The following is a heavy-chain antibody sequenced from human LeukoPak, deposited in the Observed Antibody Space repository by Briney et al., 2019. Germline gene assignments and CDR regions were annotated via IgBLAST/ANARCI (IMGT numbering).Heavy chain of an antibody. J-gene: IGHJ4*02. D-gene: IGHD3-22*01. CDR2: ISSSGSTI. V-gene: IGHV3-48*03. CDR3: ARDYDLYYFDY. Sequence: GGSLRLSCAASGFTFSSYEMNWVRQAPGKGLEWVSYISSSGSTIYYADSVKGRFTISRDNAKNSLYLQMSSLRAEDTAVYYCARDYDLYYFDYWGQGTLVTVSS. CDR1: GFTFSSYE.